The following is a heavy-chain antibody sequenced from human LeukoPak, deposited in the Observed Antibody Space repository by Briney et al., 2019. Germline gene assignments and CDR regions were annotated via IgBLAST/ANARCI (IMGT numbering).Heavy chain of an antibody. CDR2: IYYSGST. CDR1: GGSISSGDYY. Sequence: SETLSLTCTVSGGSISSGDYYWSWIREPPGKGLEWIGYIYYSGSTYYNPSLKSRVTISVDTSKNQFSLKLSSVTAADTAVYYCARVMYCSSTSCYDFDPWGQGTLVTVSS. D-gene: IGHD2-2*01. CDR3: ARVMYCSSTSCYDFDP. J-gene: IGHJ5*02. V-gene: IGHV4-30-4*01.